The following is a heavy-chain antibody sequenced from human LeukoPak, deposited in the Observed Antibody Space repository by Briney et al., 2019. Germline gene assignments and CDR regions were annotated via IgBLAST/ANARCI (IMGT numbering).Heavy chain of an antibody. Sequence: PGGSLRLSCAASGLTFSSYGMHWVRQAPGKGLEWVAFIRYDGSNKYYADSVKGRFTISRDNSKNTLYLQMNSLRAEDTAVYYCAKLEVPAAIPLYYFDYWGQGTLVTVSS. CDR1: GLTFSSYG. CDR2: IRYDGSNK. CDR3: AKLEVPAAIPLYYFDY. D-gene: IGHD2-2*02. J-gene: IGHJ4*02. V-gene: IGHV3-30*02.